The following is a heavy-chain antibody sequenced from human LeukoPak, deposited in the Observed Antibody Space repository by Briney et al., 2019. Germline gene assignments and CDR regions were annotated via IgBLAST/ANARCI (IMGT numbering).Heavy chain of an antibody. V-gene: IGHV4-39*01. D-gene: IGHD6-19*01. CDR2: LYYSGST. J-gene: IGHJ4*02. CDR1: GGSVSSSTYY. Sequence: SETLSLTCTVSGGSVSSSTYYWGWLRQPPGKGLEWIGTLYYSGSTSDNPSLKSRVTISVDTSKNQFSLKLSSVTAADTAVYYCATLDPQWLITNWGQGTLVTVSS. CDR3: ATLDPQWLITN.